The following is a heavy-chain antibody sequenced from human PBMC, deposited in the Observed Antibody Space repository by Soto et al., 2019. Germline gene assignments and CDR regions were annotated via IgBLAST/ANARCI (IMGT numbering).Heavy chain of an antibody. J-gene: IGHJ4*02. Sequence: GASVKVSCKASGFTFTSSAVQWVRQARGRRLEWIGWIVVGRGKTDYAQKFQERVTITRDMSTSAVYMELSSLRSEDTAVYYCAGLGSSAADYWGQGTLVTVSS. CDR3: AGLGSSAADY. V-gene: IGHV1-58*01. D-gene: IGHD7-27*01. CDR2: IVVGRGKT. CDR1: GFTFTSSA.